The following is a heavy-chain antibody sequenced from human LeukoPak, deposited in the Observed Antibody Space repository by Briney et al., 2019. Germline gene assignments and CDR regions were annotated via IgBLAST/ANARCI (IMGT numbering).Heavy chain of an antibody. CDR3: ARGKKDDSGSYPADY. CDR1: GYTFTSYY. Sequence: ASVKVSCKASGYTFTSYYMHWVRQAPGQGLEWMGIINPSGGSTSYAQKFQGRVTMTRDTSKSQFSLKLSSVTAADTAVYYCARGKKDDSGSYPADYWGQGTLVTVSS. J-gene: IGHJ4*02. V-gene: IGHV1-46*01. CDR2: INPSGGST. D-gene: IGHD3-10*01.